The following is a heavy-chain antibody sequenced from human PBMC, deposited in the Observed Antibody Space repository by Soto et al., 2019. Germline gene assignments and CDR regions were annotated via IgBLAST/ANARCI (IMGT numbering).Heavy chain of an antibody. J-gene: IGHJ6*02. CDR1: GGSISSGGYY. D-gene: IGHD6-6*01. CDR2: NYYSGIT. Sequence: LSLTCTVSGGSISSGGYYWTWIRQHPGKGLEWIGYNYYSGITYYNPSLKSRVTISLDTSKNQFSLKLSPVTAADTAVYYCARGSSIAGLYYGMDVWGQGTTVTVS. V-gene: IGHV4-31*03. CDR3: ARGSSIAGLYYGMDV.